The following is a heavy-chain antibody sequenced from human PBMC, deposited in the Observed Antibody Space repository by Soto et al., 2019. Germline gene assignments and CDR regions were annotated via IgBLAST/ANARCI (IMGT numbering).Heavy chain of an antibody. CDR1: GGSISSYY. D-gene: IGHD1-1*01. CDR2: ISYSGNT. V-gene: IGHV4-59*01. J-gene: IGHJ5*02. Sequence: SETLSLTCTVSGGSISSYYWNWIRQPPGKGLEWIGYISYSGNTNYNPSLKSRVTISLDTSKNQFSLKLTSVTAADTAVCYCARGDDWKSSCFDPWGQGTLVTVSS. CDR3: ARGDDWKSSCFDP.